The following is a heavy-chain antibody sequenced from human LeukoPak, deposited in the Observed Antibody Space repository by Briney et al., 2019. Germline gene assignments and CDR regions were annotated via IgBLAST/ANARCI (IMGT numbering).Heavy chain of an antibody. J-gene: IGHJ5*02. Sequence: GASVKVSCKGSGYIFNTNGINWVRQAPGQGLEWMGWINSNTGTTNYAQNFQDRVTMTTDTSTSTAFMELRSLRSDDTAMYYCARDGFQGSRWPNWFDPWGQGTLVIVSS. CDR3: ARDGFQGSRWPNWFDP. D-gene: IGHD6-13*01. CDR1: GYIFNTNG. CDR2: INSNTGTT. V-gene: IGHV1-18*01.